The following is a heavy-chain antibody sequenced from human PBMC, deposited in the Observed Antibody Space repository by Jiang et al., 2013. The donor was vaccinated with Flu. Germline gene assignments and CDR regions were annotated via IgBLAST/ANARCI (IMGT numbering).Heavy chain of an antibody. Sequence: ISRDNSNNILYLQMNSLRAEDTAVYYCAKERQLVLSEVDYWGQGTLVTVSS. CDR3: AKERQLVLSEVDY. V-gene: IGHV3-30*02. J-gene: IGHJ4*02. D-gene: IGHD6-6*01.